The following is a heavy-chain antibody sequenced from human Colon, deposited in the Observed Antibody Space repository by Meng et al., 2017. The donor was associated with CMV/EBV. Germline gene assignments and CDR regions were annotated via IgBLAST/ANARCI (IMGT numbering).Heavy chain of an antibody. D-gene: IGHD3-3*01. CDR2: IRSKAYGATT. Sequence: GGSLRLSCTASGFNASNTYMTWVRQAPGKGLEWVSFIRSKAYGATTEYAASVKDRFTISRDDSKSIAYLQMSSLKIEDTAVYFCTRGHDDFWSNDYWGQGTLVTVSS. CDR3: TRGHDDFWSNDY. J-gene: IGHJ4*02. V-gene: IGHV3-49*04. CDR1: GFNASNTY.